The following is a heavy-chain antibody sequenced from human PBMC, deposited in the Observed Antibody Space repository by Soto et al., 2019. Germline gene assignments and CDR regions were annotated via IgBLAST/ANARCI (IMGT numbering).Heavy chain of an antibody. CDR2: ISYDGHSK. D-gene: IGHD1-1*01. V-gene: IGHV3-30*18. CDR3: AKDPPGGFNYPHNRYHGMEV. J-gene: IGHJ6*02. Sequence: RGSLRLSCVCSGFTFKNYGIHWVRQAPGKGLEWVATISYDGHSKYYPDSVKGRITISRDDSESAVFLEIATLRPEDAAVYYCAKDPPGGFNYPHNRYHGMEVWGQGTTGTVSS. CDR1: GFTFKNYG.